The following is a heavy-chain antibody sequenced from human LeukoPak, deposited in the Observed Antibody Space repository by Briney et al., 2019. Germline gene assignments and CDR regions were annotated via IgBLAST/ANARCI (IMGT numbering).Heavy chain of an antibody. CDR1: GGSINSYY. D-gene: IGHD3-10*01. V-gene: IGHV4-4*07. CDR2: IYAIGTT. Sequence: PSETLSLTCSVSGGSINSYYWGWVRQPAGKGLEWIGRIYAIGTTHYSPSLKSRLTMSLDTSKNQFSLKLRSVTAADTVVYYCGSLGYTASYYFVDYWSQGTLVTVSS. J-gene: IGHJ4*02. CDR3: GSLGYTASYYFVDY.